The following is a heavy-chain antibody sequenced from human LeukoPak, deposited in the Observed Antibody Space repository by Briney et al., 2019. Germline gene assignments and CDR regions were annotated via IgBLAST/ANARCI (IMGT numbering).Heavy chain of an antibody. V-gene: IGHV3-21*01. CDR1: GFTFSAYS. J-gene: IGHJ3*02. Sequence: GGSLRLSCAASGFTFSAYSMNWVRQAPGQGLEWVSSITSSSSSTYYADSVKGRFTISRDNAKNSLYLQMNILRAEDTAVYFCARFETCQCDDVFDIWGQGTRVTVSS. CDR2: ITSSSSST. D-gene: IGHD3-9*01. CDR3: ARFETCQCDDVFDI.